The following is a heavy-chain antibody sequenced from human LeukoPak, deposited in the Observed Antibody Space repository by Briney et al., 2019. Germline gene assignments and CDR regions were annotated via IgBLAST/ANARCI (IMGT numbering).Heavy chain of an antibody. CDR3: ARDTPYYYDSSGYQDY. CDR1: GFTFSDYY. CDR2: ISSSGSTI. Sequence: GGSLRLSCAASGFTFSDYYMSWIRQAPGKGLEWVSYISSSGSTIYYADSVKGRFTISRDNAKNSLYPQMNSLRAEDTAVYYCARDTPYYYDSSGYQDYWGQGTLVTVSS. V-gene: IGHV3-11*01. D-gene: IGHD3-22*01. J-gene: IGHJ4*02.